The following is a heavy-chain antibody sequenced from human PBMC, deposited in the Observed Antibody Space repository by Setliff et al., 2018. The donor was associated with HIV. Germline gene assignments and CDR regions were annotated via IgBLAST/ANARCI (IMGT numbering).Heavy chain of an antibody. CDR1: GGSISGYY. J-gene: IGHJ6*03. Sequence: PSETLSLTCTVSGGSISGYYWSWIRQPPGKGLEWIGYVYSSGSTNYNPSLNSRVTILVDTPQKQFSLRLTSVTAADTAVYYCARGRDSSSWEYHYMDVWGKGTTVTVSS. CDR2: VYSSGST. CDR3: ARGRDSSSWEYHYMDV. D-gene: IGHD6-13*01. V-gene: IGHV4-59*12.